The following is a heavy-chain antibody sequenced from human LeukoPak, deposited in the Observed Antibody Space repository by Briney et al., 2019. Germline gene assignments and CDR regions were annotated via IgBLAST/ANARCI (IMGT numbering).Heavy chain of an antibody. V-gene: IGHV4-59*08. CDR3: ARHDKVGVVAGHEFDP. D-gene: IGHD6-19*01. Sequence: SETLSLTCTVSGVSISPYYWSWIRXPPGKXXEWIGYVYYSGNTNYNPSLKSRVTISVDTSKNQFSLELNSVTAADTAVYFCARHDKVGVVAGHEFDPWGQGILVTVSS. CDR1: GVSISPYY. J-gene: IGHJ5*02. CDR2: VYYSGNT.